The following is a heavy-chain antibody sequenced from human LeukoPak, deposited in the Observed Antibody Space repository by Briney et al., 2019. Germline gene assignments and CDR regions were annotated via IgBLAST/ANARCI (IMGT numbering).Heavy chain of an antibody. CDR1: GGSISSSSYY. CDR2: IYYSGST. Sequence: SETLSLTCTVSGGSISSSSYYWGWIRQPPGKGLEWIGSIYYSGSTYYNPSLKSRVTISVDTSKNQFSLKLSSVTAADTAVYYCARTLRVVPAAIDYWGQGTLVTVSS. V-gene: IGHV4-39*01. CDR3: ARTLRVVPAAIDY. D-gene: IGHD2-2*01. J-gene: IGHJ4*02.